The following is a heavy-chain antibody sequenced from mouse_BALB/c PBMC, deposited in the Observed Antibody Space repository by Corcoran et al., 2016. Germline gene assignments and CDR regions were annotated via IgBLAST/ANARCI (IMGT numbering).Heavy chain of an antibody. Sequence: QVQLQQSGAELMKPGASVKISCKATGYTFSSYWIEWVKQRPGHGLEWIGEILPGSGSTNYNEKFKGKATFTADTSSNTAYMQLSSLTSEDSAVYYCARRKDDGYYYAMDYWGQGTSVTVSS. J-gene: IGHJ4*01. CDR3: ARRKDDGYYYAMDY. CDR2: ILPGSGST. D-gene: IGHD2-3*01. V-gene: IGHV1-9*01. CDR1: GYTFSSYW.